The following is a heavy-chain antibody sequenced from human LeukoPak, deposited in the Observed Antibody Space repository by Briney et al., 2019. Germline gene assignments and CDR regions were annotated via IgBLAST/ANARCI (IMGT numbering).Heavy chain of an antibody. J-gene: IGHJ5*02. Sequence: ASVKVSCTASGYTFTSYAMNWVRQAPGQGLEWMGWINTNTGNPTYAQGFTGRFVFSLDTSVSTAYLQISSLKAEDTAVYYCARGAEYSSGGGSRRRWFDPWGQGNLVTVSS. CDR3: ARGAEYSSGGGSRRRWFDP. D-gene: IGHD6-19*01. CDR2: INTNTGNP. V-gene: IGHV7-4-1*02. CDR1: GYTFTSYA.